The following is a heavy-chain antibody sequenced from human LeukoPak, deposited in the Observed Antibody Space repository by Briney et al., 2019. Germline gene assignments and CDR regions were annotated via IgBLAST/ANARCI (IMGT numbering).Heavy chain of an antibody. Sequence: GASVKVSCKASGYTFTSYGISWVRQAPGQGLEWMGIINPSGGSTSYAQKFQGRVTMTRDMSTSTVYMELSSLRSEDTAVYYCASGDWFDPWGQGTLVTVSS. CDR2: INPSGGST. D-gene: IGHD3-10*01. J-gene: IGHJ5*02. CDR1: GYTFTSYG. CDR3: ASGDWFDP. V-gene: IGHV1-46*01.